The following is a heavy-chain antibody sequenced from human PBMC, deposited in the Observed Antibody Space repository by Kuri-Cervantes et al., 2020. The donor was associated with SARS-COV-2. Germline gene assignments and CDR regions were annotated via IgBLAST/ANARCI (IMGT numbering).Heavy chain of an antibody. D-gene: IGHD6-19*01. V-gene: IGHV3-30*03. CDR2: TSFDENNK. J-gene: IGHJ4*02. CDR3: ARQTPRSGFDY. CDR1: GFAFRSYG. Sequence: GESLKISCAASGFAFRSYGMHWVRQAPGKGLEWVAVTSFDENNKRYADSVKGRFSTSRDNSKGTLFLQMNSLRPEDTAIYYCARQTPRSGFDYWGQGALVTVSS.